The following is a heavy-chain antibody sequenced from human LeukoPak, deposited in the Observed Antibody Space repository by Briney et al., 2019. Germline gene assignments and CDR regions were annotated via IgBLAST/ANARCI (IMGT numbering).Heavy chain of an antibody. V-gene: IGHV3-30*03. D-gene: IGHD4-17*01. CDR2: ISYDGSNK. CDR1: GFTFSSYG. J-gene: IGHJ4*02. CDR3: ARDMYGDSPSFDY. Sequence: PGGSLRLSCAASGFTFSSYGMHWVRQAPGKGLEWVAVISYDGSNKYYADSVKGRFTISRDNSKNTLYLQMNSLRAEDTAVYYCARDMYGDSPSFDYWGQGTLVTVSS.